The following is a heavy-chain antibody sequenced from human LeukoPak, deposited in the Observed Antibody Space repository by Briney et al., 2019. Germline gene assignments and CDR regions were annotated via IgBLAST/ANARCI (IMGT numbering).Heavy chain of an antibody. Sequence: GASLRLSCAASGFTFSSYAMSWVRQAPGKGLEWVSVISGSGRTTFHADSVKGRFTISRDNSKNTLYLQMNSLRAEDTALYFCGASADYYYYYMDVWGKGTTVTVSS. CDR2: ISGSGRTT. V-gene: IGHV3-23*01. CDR1: GFTFSSYA. CDR3: GASADYYYYYMDV. J-gene: IGHJ6*03.